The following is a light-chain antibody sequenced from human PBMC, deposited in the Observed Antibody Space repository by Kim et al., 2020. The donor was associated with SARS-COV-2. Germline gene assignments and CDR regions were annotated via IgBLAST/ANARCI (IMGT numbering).Light chain of an antibody. J-gene: IGLJ3*02. CDR1: SLRSYY. Sequence: SSELTQDPVVSVALGQTVRITCQGDSLRSYYATWYQQKPRQAPVLVIYGRNNRPSGIPDRFSGSASGNTASLTIRGTQAEDEADFYCQSRDSGGRVMFGGGTQLTVL. V-gene: IGLV3-19*01. CDR2: GRN. CDR3: QSRDSGGRVM.